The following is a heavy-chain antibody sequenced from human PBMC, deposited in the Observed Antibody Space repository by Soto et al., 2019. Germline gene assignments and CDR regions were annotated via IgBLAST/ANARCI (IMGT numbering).Heavy chain of an antibody. Sequence: EVQLLESGGGLVQPGGSLRLSCAASGFTFSSYAMTWVRQAPGKGLEWVSALSGSSVSTYYADSVKGRFTISRDNSKNTLYQQMNSLRAEDTAVYYCAKGGGSKDYYDTSGYYLYYYYAMDVWGQGTTVTVSS. CDR1: GFTFSSYA. V-gene: IGHV3-23*01. CDR2: LSGSSVST. CDR3: AKGGGSKDYYDTSGYYLYYYYAMDV. J-gene: IGHJ6*02. D-gene: IGHD3-22*01.